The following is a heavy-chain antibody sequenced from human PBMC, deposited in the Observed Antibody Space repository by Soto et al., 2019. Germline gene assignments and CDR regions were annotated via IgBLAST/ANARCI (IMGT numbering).Heavy chain of an antibody. Sequence: GGSLRLSCAASGFTFSSYSMNWVRQAPGKGLEWVSSISSSSYIYYAASVKSRFTISRDNAKNSPYLQMISLRAEDTAVYYCASRYSGYDWHDAFDIWGQGTMVTVSS. CDR1: GFTFSSYS. CDR2: ISSSSYI. D-gene: IGHD5-12*01. V-gene: IGHV3-21*01. CDR3: ASRYSGYDWHDAFDI. J-gene: IGHJ3*02.